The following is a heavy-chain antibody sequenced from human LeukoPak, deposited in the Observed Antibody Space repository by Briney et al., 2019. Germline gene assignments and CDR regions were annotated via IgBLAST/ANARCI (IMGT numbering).Heavy chain of an antibody. CDR3: ARALNYGSGSSFDY. D-gene: IGHD3-10*01. Sequence: PSETLSLTCTVSGGSISSSSYYWGWIRQPPGKGLEWIGSIYYSGSTYYNPSLKSRVTISVDTSKNQFSLKLSSVTAADTAVYYCARALNYGSGSSFDYWGQGTLVTVSS. CDR2: IYYSGST. V-gene: IGHV4-39*07. CDR1: GGSISSSSYY. J-gene: IGHJ4*02.